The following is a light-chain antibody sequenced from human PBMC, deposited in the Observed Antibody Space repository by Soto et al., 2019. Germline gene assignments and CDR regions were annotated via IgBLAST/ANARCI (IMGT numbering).Light chain of an antibody. CDR3: QQYGSSGT. CDR1: QSVTSSY. CDR2: GAS. J-gene: IGKJ1*01. V-gene: IGKV3-20*01. Sequence: EIVLTQSPGTLPLSPGERVTLSFRASQSVTSSYLAWYQQKPGQAPRLLIYGASNRATGIPDRFSGSGSGTDFTLTISRLEPEDFAVYYCQQYGSSGTFGQGTKVDIK.